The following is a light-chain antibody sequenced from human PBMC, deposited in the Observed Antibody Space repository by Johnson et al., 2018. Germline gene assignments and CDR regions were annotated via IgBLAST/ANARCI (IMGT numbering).Light chain of an antibody. CDR1: SSNIGNNY. Sequence: QSVLTQPPSVSAAPGQKVTISCSGSSSNIGNNYVSWYQQLPGTAPKLLIYENNKRPSGIPDRFSGSKSGTPATLGITGLPTGEEAEYYCGTWDRSLSAGNVCGTGTKVTVL. V-gene: IGLV1-51*02. CDR2: ENN. J-gene: IGLJ1*01. CDR3: GTWDRSLSAGNV.